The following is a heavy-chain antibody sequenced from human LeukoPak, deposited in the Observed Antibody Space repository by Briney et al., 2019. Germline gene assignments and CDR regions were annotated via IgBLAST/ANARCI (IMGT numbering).Heavy chain of an antibody. CDR3: STLYDNSGYYYGMDV. Sequence: ASVKVSCKASGYTFTSYGISWVRQAPGQGLEWMGWIRVYNGDTHYAQNVQGRVTMTTDTSTSTAYMELRSLRSDDTAVYYCSTLYDNSGYYYGMDVWGQGTTVTVSS. CDR2: IRVYNGDT. D-gene: IGHD3-22*01. V-gene: IGHV1-18*01. J-gene: IGHJ6*02. CDR1: GYTFTSYG.